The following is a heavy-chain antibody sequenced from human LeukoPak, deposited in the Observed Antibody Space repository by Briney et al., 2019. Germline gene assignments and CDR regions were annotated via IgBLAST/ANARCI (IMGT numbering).Heavy chain of an antibody. V-gene: IGHV4-39*01. CDR3: ARQEGQLWFSSGVY. D-gene: IGHD5-18*01. Sequence: SETLSLTCSVSGGSISSSSYYWGWIRQPPGKGLEWIGSIYYSGSTYYNPSLKSRVTISVDTSKNQFSLKLSSVTAADTAVYYCARQEGQLWFSSGVYWGQGTLVTVSS. CDR2: IYYSGST. J-gene: IGHJ4*02. CDR1: GGSISSSSYY.